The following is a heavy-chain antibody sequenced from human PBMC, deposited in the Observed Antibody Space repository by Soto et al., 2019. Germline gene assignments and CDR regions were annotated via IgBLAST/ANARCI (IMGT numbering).Heavy chain of an antibody. CDR2: INDGNGNT. CDR3: ARSSSSYVIDY. V-gene: IGHV1-3*01. Sequence: QVQLVQSGAEVKKPGASVKVSCKASGYTFTSYAMHWVRQAPGQRLEWMGWINDGNGNTKYSQKFQGRVTITRDTSASTAYMELSSLRSEDTAVYYCARSSSSYVIDYWVPGTLVTVSS. J-gene: IGHJ4*01. CDR1: GYTFTSYA. D-gene: IGHD6-13*01.